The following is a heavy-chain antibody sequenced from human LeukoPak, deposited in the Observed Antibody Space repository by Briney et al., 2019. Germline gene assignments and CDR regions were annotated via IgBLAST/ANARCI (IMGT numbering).Heavy chain of an antibody. J-gene: IGHJ5*02. CDR2: IYPGDSDT. Sequence: GESLQISCKGSGYRFTSYWIGWVRPLPGKGLEWMGIIYPGDSDTRYSPSFQGQVTISADKSISTAYLQWSSLKASDTAMYYCARGGPYGDYEGWFDPWGQGTLVTVSS. CDR1: GYRFTSYW. V-gene: IGHV5-51*01. D-gene: IGHD4-17*01. CDR3: ARGGPYGDYEGWFDP.